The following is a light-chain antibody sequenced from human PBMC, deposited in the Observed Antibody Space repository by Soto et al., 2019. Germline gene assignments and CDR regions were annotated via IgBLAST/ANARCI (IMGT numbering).Light chain of an antibody. J-gene: IGKJ1*01. V-gene: IGKV4-1*01. Sequence: DIVMTQSPDSLTLSLGERATINCKSSQSVFSRFRNKNYLGWFQQKPGQPPRLLIYWASTRESGVSDRFSGSGSGTDFTLTINSLXXXDVAVYYCQQYYTTPTWTFGQGTKV. CDR1: QSVFSRFRNKNY. CDR2: WAS. CDR3: QQYYTTPTWT.